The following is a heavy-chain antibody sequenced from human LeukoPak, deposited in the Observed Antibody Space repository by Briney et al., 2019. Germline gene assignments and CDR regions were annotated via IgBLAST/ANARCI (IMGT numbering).Heavy chain of an antibody. Sequence: SETLSLTCTVSGGSISSYYWSWIRQPAGKGLEWIGRIYTSGSTNYTPSLKSRVTMSVDPSKNQFSLKLSSVTAADTAVYYCARVDTAMGVFDYWGQGTLVTVSS. CDR1: GGSISSYY. V-gene: IGHV4-4*07. CDR2: IYTSGST. D-gene: IGHD5-18*01. J-gene: IGHJ4*02. CDR3: ARVDTAMGVFDY.